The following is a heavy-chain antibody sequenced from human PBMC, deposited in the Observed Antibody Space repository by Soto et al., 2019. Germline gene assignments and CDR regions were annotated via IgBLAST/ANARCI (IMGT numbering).Heavy chain of an antibody. J-gene: IGHJ5*02. Sequence: SETLSLTCTVSGGSISSYYWSWIRQPPGKGLEWIGYIYYSGSTNYNPSLKGRVTISVDTSKNQFSLKLSSVTAADTAVYYCAKILRFSGLAPWGQRTLVSVSS. CDR2: IYYSGST. D-gene: IGHD3-3*01. CDR3: AKILRFSGLAP. CDR1: GGSISSYY. V-gene: IGHV4-59*08.